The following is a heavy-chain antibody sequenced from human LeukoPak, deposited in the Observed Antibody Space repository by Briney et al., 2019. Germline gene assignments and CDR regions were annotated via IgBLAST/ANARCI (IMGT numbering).Heavy chain of an antibody. V-gene: IGHV4-34*01. Sequence: ASETLSLTCAVYGGSFSGYYWSWIRQPPGKGLEWIGEINHSGSTNYNPSLKSRVTISVDTSKNQFSLKLSSVTAADTAVYYCARDQIAAAGTGYYYYGMDVWGQGTTVTVSS. CDR3: ARDQIAAAGTGYYYYGMDV. D-gene: IGHD6-13*01. CDR1: GGSFSGYY. CDR2: INHSGST. J-gene: IGHJ6*02.